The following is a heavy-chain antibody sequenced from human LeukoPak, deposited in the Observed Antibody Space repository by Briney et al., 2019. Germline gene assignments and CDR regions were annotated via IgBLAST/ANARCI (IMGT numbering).Heavy chain of an antibody. CDR1: GFTFSSYA. V-gene: IGHV3-23*01. CDR3: AKDRAPIVVVPAAIGYYGMDV. Sequence: GGSLRLSCAASGFTFSSYAMSWVRQAPGKGLEGVSAFSGSGGSTYYADSVKGRFTISRDNSKNTLYLQMNSLRAEDTAVYYCAKDRAPIVVVPAAIGYYGMDVWGQGTTVAVSS. CDR2: FSGSGGST. J-gene: IGHJ6*02. D-gene: IGHD2-2*01.